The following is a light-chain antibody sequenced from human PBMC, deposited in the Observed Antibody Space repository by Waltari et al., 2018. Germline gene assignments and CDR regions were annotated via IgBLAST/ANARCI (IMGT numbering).Light chain of an antibody. J-gene: IGLJ1*01. CDR3: QSYDTGLKGYV. CDR2: ENI. CDR1: SSNFGAVYD. Sequence: QPVLTQPPSVSGAPGQRVNISCTGRSSNFGAVYDVHRYQQLPGTAPKVLIYENINRPSGVPDRFSGSKSGTSASLAITGLQAEDEADYYCQSYDTGLKGYVFGTGTKVTVL. V-gene: IGLV1-40*01.